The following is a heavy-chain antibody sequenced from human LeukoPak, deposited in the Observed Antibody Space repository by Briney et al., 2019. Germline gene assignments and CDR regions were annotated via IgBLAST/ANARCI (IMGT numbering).Heavy chain of an antibody. V-gene: IGHV4-30-2*01. CDR2: IYHSGST. J-gene: IGHJ4*02. D-gene: IGHD1-26*01. CDR1: GGSISSGGYY. Sequence: SETLSLTCTVSGGSISSGGYYWSWIRQPPGKGLEWIGYIYHSGSTYYNPSLKSRVTISVDRSKNQFSLKLSSVTAADTAVYYCAREKYSGIYWGQGTLVTVSS. CDR3: AREKYSGIY.